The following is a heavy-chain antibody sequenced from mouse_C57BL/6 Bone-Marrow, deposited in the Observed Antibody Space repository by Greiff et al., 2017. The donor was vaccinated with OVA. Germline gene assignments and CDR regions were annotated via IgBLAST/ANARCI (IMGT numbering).Heavy chain of an antibody. CDR2: INPNNGGT. CDR3: ARSPLLRLYYFDD. J-gene: IGHJ2*01. Sequence: VQLQQSGPELVKPGASVKIPCKASGYTFTDYNMDWVKQSHGKSLEWIGDINPNNGGTIYNQKFKGKATLTVDKSSSTAYMELRSLTSEDTAVYYWARSPLLRLYYFDDRGQGTTRTVSS. D-gene: IGHD1-1*01. CDR1: GYTFTDYN. V-gene: IGHV1-18*01.